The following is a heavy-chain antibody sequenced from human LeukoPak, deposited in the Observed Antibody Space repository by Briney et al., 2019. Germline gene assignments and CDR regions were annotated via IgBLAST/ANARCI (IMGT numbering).Heavy chain of an antibody. V-gene: IGHV3-23*01. D-gene: IGHD6-13*01. CDR3: AKAPAAAGKPGPFDY. CDR1: GFTFSSYA. Sequence: PGGSLRLSCAASGFTFSSYAMSWVRQAPGKGLEWVSAISGSGGSTYYADSVKGRFTISRDNSKNTLYLQMNSLRAEDTAVYYCAKAPAAAGKPGPFDYWGQGTLVTVSS. CDR2: ISGSGGST. J-gene: IGHJ4*02.